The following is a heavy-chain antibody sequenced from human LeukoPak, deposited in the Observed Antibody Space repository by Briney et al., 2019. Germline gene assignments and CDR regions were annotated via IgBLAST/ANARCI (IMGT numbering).Heavy chain of an antibody. Sequence: GGSLRLSCAASGFTFSSYNMNWVRQAPGKGLEWVSSITSGSSYRFYADSVKGRFTIPRDNAKNTLYLQMNSLRAEDTAVYYCARDYDILTGWDFDYWGQGTLVTVSS. V-gene: IGHV3-21*01. CDR3: ARDYDILTGWDFDY. CDR1: GFTFSSYN. CDR2: ITSGSSYR. J-gene: IGHJ4*02. D-gene: IGHD3-9*01.